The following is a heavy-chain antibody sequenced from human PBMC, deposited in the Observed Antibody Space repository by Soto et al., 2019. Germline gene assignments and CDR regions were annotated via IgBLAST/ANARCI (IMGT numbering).Heavy chain of an antibody. J-gene: IGHJ5*02. V-gene: IGHV3-23*01. D-gene: IGHD3-10*01. CDR3: AKNSGWFNT. CDR2: DGSGGTT. CDR1: GFPFSSTD. Sequence: VGSLRLSCAASGFPFSSTDMTWVRQAPGKGLDWVSTDGSGGTTYYADSVKGRFTISRDNSMNTVYLQMNSLRADDTALYYCAKNSGWFNTWGQGALVTSPQ.